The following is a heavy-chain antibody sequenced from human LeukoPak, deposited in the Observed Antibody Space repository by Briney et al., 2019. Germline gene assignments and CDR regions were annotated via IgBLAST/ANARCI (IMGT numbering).Heavy chain of an antibody. CDR2: INHSGST. Sequence: SETLSLTCAVYGGSFSGYYWSWIRQPPGKGLEWIGEINHSGSTNYNPSLKSRVTMSVDTSKNQFSLKLSSVTAADTAVYYCARESSGYYLYWGQGTLVTVSS. CDR1: GGSFSGYY. V-gene: IGHV4-34*01. CDR3: ARESSGYYLY. D-gene: IGHD3-22*01. J-gene: IGHJ4*02.